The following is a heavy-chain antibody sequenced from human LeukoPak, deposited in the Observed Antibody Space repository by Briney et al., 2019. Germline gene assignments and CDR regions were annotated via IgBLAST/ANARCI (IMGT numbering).Heavy chain of an antibody. J-gene: IGHJ4*01. D-gene: IGHD1-26*01. Sequence: GGSLRLSCAASGFTFDDYAMHWVRQAPGKGLEWVSGISWNSGSIGYADSVKGRFTISRDNAKNSLYLQMNSLRAEDTALYYCAKDGGATPYYFDYWGHGTLVTVSS. CDR2: ISWNSGSI. CDR1: GFTFDDYA. V-gene: IGHV3-9*01. CDR3: AKDGGATPYYFDY.